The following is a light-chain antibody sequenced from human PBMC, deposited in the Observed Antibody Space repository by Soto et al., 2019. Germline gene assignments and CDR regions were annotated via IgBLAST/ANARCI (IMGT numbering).Light chain of an antibody. Sequence: DIQMTQSPSSLSASVGDRVTITCRASQSISTYLNWYQQKPGKAPNRLIYAASTLERGVPSRFSGSGSGTDFTLTISSLQPEDFAAYYCQQSYSTPFTFGPGTKVDIE. J-gene: IGKJ3*01. V-gene: IGKV1-39*01. CDR1: QSISTY. CDR2: AAS. CDR3: QQSYSTPFT.